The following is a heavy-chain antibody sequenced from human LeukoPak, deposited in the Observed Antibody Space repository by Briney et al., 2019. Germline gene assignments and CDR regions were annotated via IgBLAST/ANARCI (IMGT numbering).Heavy chain of an antibody. CDR1: GFTFSSYA. Sequence: PGGSLRLSCAASGFTFSSYAMHWVRQAPGKGLEWVAVISYDGSNKYYADSVKGRFTISRDNSKNTLYLQMNSLRVEDTAVYYCAKSSSSKAFEIWGQGTMVTVSS. J-gene: IGHJ3*02. D-gene: IGHD6-13*01. CDR2: ISYDGSNK. V-gene: IGHV3-30-3*01. CDR3: AKSSSSKAFEI.